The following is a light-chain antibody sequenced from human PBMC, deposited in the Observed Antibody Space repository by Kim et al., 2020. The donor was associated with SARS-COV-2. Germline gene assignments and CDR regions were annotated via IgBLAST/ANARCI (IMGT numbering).Light chain of an antibody. J-gene: IGKJ1*01. V-gene: IGKV1D-13*01. CDR2: DAS. Sequence: GDRVTITCRASQGISSALAWYQQKPGKAPKLLIYDASNLESGVPSRFSGSGSGTEFTLTISSLQPEDFASYYCQQFNNYLWTFGQGTKVDIK. CDR1: QGISSA. CDR3: QQFNNYLWT.